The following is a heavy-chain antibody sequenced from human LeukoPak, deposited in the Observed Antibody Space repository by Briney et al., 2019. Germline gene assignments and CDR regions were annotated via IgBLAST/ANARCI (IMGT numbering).Heavy chain of an antibody. D-gene: IGHD2-2*01. CDR1: GYSFPTYW. V-gene: IGHV5-51*01. Sequence: GESLQISCQGSGYSFPTYWIAWVRPMPGKGLEWMGIIYPDDSDTRYSPSFQGQVTISADKSIATAYLQWSSLKASDTAMYYCARGNHCGSTSCALDYWGQGTLVTVSS. CDR3: ARGNHCGSTSCALDY. CDR2: IYPDDSDT. J-gene: IGHJ4*02.